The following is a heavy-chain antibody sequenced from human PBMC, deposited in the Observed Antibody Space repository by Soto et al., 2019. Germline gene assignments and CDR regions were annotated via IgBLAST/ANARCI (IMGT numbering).Heavy chain of an antibody. J-gene: IGHJ4*02. CDR3: ARLVASGGTLY. Sequence: SETLSLTCSVSGGAVSSGSSLWNWIRQPPGRGLEWIGFVSLNGRTTYNPSLKTRVTLTVDTSKNQFSLSLRSVTGADTAIYYCARLVASGGTLYWGQGTLVTVSS. CDR2: VSLNGRT. D-gene: IGHD1-1*01. CDR1: GGAVSSGSSL. V-gene: IGHV4-61*01.